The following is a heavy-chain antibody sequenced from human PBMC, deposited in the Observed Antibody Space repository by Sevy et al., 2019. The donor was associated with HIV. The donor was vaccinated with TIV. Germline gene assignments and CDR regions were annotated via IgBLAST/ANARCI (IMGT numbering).Heavy chain of an antibody. V-gene: IGHV1-18*01. D-gene: IGHD2-15*01. CDR3: ARAFCSGGRCYSLAY. CDR2: ISPHNGDT. J-gene: IGHJ4*02. CDR1: GYTFSTYR. Sequence: ASVKVSCKVSGYTFSTYRLTWVRQAPGQGLEWMGWISPHNGDTNYARKVQGKVSMTTDTSTTTAYMELRGLASDDTALYYCARAFCSGGRCYSLAYWGQGTLVTVSS.